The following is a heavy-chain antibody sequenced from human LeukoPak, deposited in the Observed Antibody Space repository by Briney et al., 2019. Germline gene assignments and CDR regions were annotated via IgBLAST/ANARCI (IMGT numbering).Heavy chain of an antibody. V-gene: IGHV1-2*02. CDR1: GYTFTGYY. J-gene: IGHJ4*02. CDR2: INPNSGGT. D-gene: IGHD3-16*01. CDR3: ARVPYVWGSIDY. Sequence: ASVKVSCKASGYTFTGYYMHWVRQAPGQGLEWMGWINPNSGGTNYAQKFQGRVTMTRDTSISTAYMELSRLRSKDTAVYYCARVPYVWGSIDYWGQGTLVTVSS.